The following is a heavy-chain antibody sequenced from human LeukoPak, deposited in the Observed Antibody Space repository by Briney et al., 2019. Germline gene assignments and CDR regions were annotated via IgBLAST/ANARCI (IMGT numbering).Heavy chain of an antibody. Sequence: GGSLRLSCAASGFTFSSYAMHWVRQAPGKGLEWVAVISYDGSNKYYADSVKGRFTISRDNSKNTLYLQMNSLRAEDTAVYYCARDRNNPSSGYYNYWGQGTLVTVSS. CDR3: ARDRNNPSSGYYNY. D-gene: IGHD3-22*01. CDR1: GFTFSSYA. J-gene: IGHJ4*02. V-gene: IGHV3-30*04. CDR2: ISYDGSNK.